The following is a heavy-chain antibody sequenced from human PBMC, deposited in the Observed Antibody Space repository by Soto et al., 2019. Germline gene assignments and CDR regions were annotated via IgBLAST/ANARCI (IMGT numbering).Heavy chain of an antibody. CDR1: GGTFSSYS. Sequence: GASVKVSCKASGGTFSSYSISWVRQAPGQGLEWMGGIIPIFGTANYAHKFQGRVTITADESTSTAYMELSSLRSEDTAVYYCARVLGLELPRDGMDVWGQGSTVIVSS. CDR3: ARVLGLELPRDGMDV. V-gene: IGHV1-69*13. D-gene: IGHD1-7*01. CDR2: IIPIFGTA. J-gene: IGHJ6*02.